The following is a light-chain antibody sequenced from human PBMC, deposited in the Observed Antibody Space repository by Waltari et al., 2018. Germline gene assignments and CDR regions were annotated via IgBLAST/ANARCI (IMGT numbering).Light chain of an antibody. V-gene: IGKV1-39*01. CDR2: VAS. Sequence: DIQMTQSPCPLSASVGDRVNITCRASQSIRIFLNWYQQKPGKAPKILIYVASTLQSGFPSRFSGSASGTDFTLTISSLQPEDFATYYCQQSYTTPLTFGQGTKLEIK. J-gene: IGKJ2*01. CDR1: QSIRIF. CDR3: QQSYTTPLT.